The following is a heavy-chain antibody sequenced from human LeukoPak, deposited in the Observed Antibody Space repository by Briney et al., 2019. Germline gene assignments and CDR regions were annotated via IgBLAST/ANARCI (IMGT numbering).Heavy chain of an antibody. CDR3: AKGDAVLFDY. Sequence: GGSLRLSCAASGFIFDNYAMHWVRQAPGKGLEWVSLISGALIGGDGGSTYYADSVKGRFTISRDNSKNSLYLQMSSLRTEDTALYYCAKGDAVLFDYWGQGTLVTVSS. CDR1: GFIFDNYA. D-gene: IGHD5-24*01. V-gene: IGHV3-43*02. J-gene: IGHJ4*02. CDR2: ISGALIGGDGGST.